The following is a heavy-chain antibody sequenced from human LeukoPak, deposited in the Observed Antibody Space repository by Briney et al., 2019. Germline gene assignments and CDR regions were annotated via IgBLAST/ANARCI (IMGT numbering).Heavy chain of an antibody. CDR2: IRYDGSNK. D-gene: IGHD3-16*02. V-gene: IGHV3-30*02. J-gene: IGHJ6*03. CDR3: AKDFIDYYYYMDV. Sequence: GGSLRLSCAAPGFTFSSYGMHWVRQAPGKGLEWVAFIRYDGSNKYYADSVKGRFTISRDNSKNTLYLQMNSLRAEETAVYYCAKDFIDYYYYMDVWGKGTTVTVSS. CDR1: GFTFSSYG.